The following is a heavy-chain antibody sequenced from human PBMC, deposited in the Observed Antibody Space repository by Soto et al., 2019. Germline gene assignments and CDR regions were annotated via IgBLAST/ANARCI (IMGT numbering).Heavy chain of an antibody. J-gene: IGHJ6*02. D-gene: IGHD5-18*01. CDR2: RSGTGGST. V-gene: IGHV3-23*01. CDR3: AKDHWFLEWIPQGGLDV. Sequence: VQLLESGGGLAQPGGSLRLSCEVSGFTFRKYVMTWVRQAPGKGVEWVSSRSGTGGSTYYADPVMARFTVTRDTSKDPLFLQTDSLRAEDTAIYYCAKDHWFLEWIPQGGLDVWGPGTTVAVSS. CDR1: GFTFRKYV.